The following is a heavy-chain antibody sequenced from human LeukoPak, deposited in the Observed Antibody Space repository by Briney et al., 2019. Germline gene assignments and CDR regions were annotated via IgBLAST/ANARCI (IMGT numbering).Heavy chain of an antibody. V-gene: IGHV1-46*01. CDR2: INPSGGST. CDR1: GYTFTSYY. D-gene: IGHD6-19*01. CDR3: ARDDPSLGSGWNNWFDP. J-gene: IGHJ5*02. Sequence: ASVKVSCKASGYTFTSYYMHWVRQAPGQGLEWMGIINPSGGSTSYAQKFQGRVTMTRDTSTSTAYMELRSLRSDDTAVYYCARDDPSLGSGWNNWFDPWGQGTLVTVSS.